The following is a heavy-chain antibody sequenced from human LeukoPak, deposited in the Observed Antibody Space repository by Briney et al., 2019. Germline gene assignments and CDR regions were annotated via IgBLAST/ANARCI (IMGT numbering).Heavy chain of an antibody. CDR3: ARKTITMVRGGIVRYFDY. V-gene: IGHV4-59*01. CDR1: GGSISSYY. D-gene: IGHD3-10*01. CDR2: IYYSGST. Sequence: PSEPLSLTCTVSGGSISSYYWSWIRQPPGKGLEWIGYIYYSGSTNYNPSLKSRVTISVDTSKNQFSLKLSSVTAADTAVYYCARKTITMVRGGIVRYFDYWGQGTLVTVSS. J-gene: IGHJ4*02.